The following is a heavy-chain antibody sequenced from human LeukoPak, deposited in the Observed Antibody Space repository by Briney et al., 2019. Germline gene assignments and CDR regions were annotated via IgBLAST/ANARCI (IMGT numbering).Heavy chain of an antibody. J-gene: IGHJ3*02. Sequence: GGSLRLSCAASGFTFSSYSMNWVRQAPGKGLEWVSYISSSSSTIYYADSVKGRFTISRDNSKNTLYLQMNSLRAEDTAVYYCARGRYSGGWYGPLGAFDIWGQGTMVTVSS. CDR3: ARGRYSGGWYGPLGAFDI. V-gene: IGHV3-48*01. CDR1: GFTFSSYS. D-gene: IGHD6-19*01. CDR2: ISSSSSTI.